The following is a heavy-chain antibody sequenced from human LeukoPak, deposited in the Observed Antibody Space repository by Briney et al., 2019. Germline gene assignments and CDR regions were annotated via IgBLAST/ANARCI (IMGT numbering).Heavy chain of an antibody. J-gene: IGHJ3*02. Sequence: HPGGSLRLSCAASGFTFSSYWMNWVRQAPGKGLEWVANIKQDGSEKYYVDSVKGRFTISRDNAKNSLYPQMNSLRAEDTAVYYCARVQITWSWAFDIWGQGTMVTVSS. CDR2: IKQDGSEK. CDR3: ARVQITWSWAFDI. D-gene: IGHD3-16*01. CDR1: GFTFSSYW. V-gene: IGHV3-7*01.